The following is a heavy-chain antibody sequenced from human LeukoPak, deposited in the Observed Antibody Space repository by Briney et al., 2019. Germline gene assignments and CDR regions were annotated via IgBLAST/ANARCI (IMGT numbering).Heavy chain of an antibody. Sequence: HPGGSLRLSCEASGFTFSSYDMNWVRQVPGKGLEWVSVISGSGGSTDYADSVKGRFSISRDNSKNTLYLQMNSLRAEDTAVYYCAKGQLWFGEFSYFDYWGQGTLVTVSS. D-gene: IGHD3-10*01. CDR3: AKGQLWFGEFSYFDY. CDR1: GFTFSSYD. CDR2: ISGSGGST. V-gene: IGHV3-23*01. J-gene: IGHJ4*02.